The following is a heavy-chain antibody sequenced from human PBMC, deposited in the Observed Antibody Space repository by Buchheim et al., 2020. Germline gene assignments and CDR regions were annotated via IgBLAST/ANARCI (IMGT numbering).Heavy chain of an antibody. Sequence: EVQLVESGGGLVKPGGSLRLSCAASGFTFSNAWMSWVRQAPGKGLEWVGRIKSKTDGGTTDYAAPVKGRVTISRDDSKNTLYLQMNSLKTEDTAVYYCTTNVVPAARYYYYYGMDVWGQGTT. D-gene: IGHD2-2*01. CDR1: GFTFSNAW. J-gene: IGHJ6*02. CDR2: IKSKTDGGTT. V-gene: IGHV3-15*01. CDR3: TTNVVPAARYYYYYGMDV.